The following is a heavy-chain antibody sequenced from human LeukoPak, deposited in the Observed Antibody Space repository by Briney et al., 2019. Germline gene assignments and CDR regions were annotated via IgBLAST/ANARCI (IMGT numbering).Heavy chain of an antibody. CDR2: IIPIFDTA. Sequence: AASVKVSCKASGGTFSSYAISWVRQAPGQGLEWMGGIIPIFDTANYAQKFQGRVTITADKSTSTAYMELSSLRSEDTAVYYCARVAYYYGSGSYYTPGYYYYGMDVWGKGTTVTVSS. CDR1: GGTFSSYA. J-gene: IGHJ6*04. D-gene: IGHD3-10*01. CDR3: ARVAYYYGSGSYYTPGYYYYGMDV. V-gene: IGHV1-69*06.